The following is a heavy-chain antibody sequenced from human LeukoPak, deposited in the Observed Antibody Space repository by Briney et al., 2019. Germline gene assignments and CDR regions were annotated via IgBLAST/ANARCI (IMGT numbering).Heavy chain of an antibody. CDR1: GGSISSSSYY. J-gene: IGHJ4*02. D-gene: IGHD2-21*02. CDR2: IYHSGST. V-gene: IGHV4-39*07. CDR3: ARDAGVVTAIYFDY. Sequence: SETLSLTCTVSGGSISSSSYYWGWIRQPPGKGLEWIGSIYHSGSTYYNPSLKSRVTISVDTSKNQFSLKLSSVTAADTAVYYCARDAGVVTAIYFDYWGQGTLVTVSS.